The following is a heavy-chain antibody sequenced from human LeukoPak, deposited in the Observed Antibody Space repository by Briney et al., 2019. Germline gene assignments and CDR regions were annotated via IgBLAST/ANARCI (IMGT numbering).Heavy chain of an antibody. D-gene: IGHD1-14*01. CDR1: GYTFTGYY. Sequence: ASVKVSCKASGYTFTGYYMYWVRQAPGQGLEWMGWINPNSGGTNYAQKFRGRVTMTRDTSISTAYMELSRLRSDDTAVYYCARVRNAEYSQHWGEGTLVTVSS. CDR3: ARVRNAEYSQH. CDR2: INPNSGGT. V-gene: IGHV1-2*02. J-gene: IGHJ1*01.